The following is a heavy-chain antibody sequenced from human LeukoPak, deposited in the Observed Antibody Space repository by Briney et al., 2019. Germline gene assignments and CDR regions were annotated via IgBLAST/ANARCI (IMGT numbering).Heavy chain of an antibody. D-gene: IGHD5-12*01. CDR3: ARVGYNGWNFEN. Sequence: GGSLRLSCAASGFTFSSYWMSWVRQAPGKGLQSVAYISQDVSHKYYVDSVKGRFTTSRDNAKNSLHLEMNSQRAEDTALYYCARVGYNGWNFENWGQGTLVTVSS. CDR1: GFTFSSYW. CDR2: ISQDVSHK. J-gene: IGHJ4*02. V-gene: IGHV3-7*01.